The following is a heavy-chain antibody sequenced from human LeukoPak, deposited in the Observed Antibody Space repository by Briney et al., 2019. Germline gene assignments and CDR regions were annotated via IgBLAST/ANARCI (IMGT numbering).Heavy chain of an antibody. V-gene: IGHV3-48*01. J-gene: IGHJ4*02. Sequence: PGGSLRLSCAVSGFTLSSYNMNWVRQAPGKGLEWVSYIRNSGNTIYYADSVKGRFTISRDPAKNSLYLQMNSLRAEDTAVYYCAKGRYHLATVTLLDYWGQGTLVTVSS. CDR1: GFTLSSYN. CDR3: AKGRYHLATVTLLDY. CDR2: IRNSGNTI. D-gene: IGHD4-17*01.